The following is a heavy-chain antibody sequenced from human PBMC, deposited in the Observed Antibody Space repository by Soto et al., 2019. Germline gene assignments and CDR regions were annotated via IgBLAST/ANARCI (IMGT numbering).Heavy chain of an antibody. Sequence: QVQLVQSGAEVKNPGASVKVSCKASGYTFTSYGISWVRQAPGQGLEWMGWISAYNANTNDAQKLQGRVTMTTDTSTSTSYMELRSVRSDDTAVYFCARDRLGATGDYWGQGTLVTVSS. CDR1: GYTFTSYG. V-gene: IGHV1-18*01. J-gene: IGHJ4*02. CDR2: ISAYNANT. D-gene: IGHD1-26*01. CDR3: ARDRLGATGDY.